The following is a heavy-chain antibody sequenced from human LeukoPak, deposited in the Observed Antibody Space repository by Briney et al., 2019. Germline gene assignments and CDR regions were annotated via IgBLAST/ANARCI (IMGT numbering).Heavy chain of an antibody. CDR2: IYSGGST. D-gene: IGHD3-10*02. CDR3: AELGITMIGGV. V-gene: IGHV3-53*01. J-gene: IGHJ6*04. CDR1: GGSFSGYY. Sequence: WETLSLTRAVYGGSFSGYYWSWIRQPPGKGLEWVSVIYSGGSTYYADSVKGRFTISRDNSKNSLYLQMNSLRAEDTAVYYCAELGITMIGGVWGKGTTVTISS.